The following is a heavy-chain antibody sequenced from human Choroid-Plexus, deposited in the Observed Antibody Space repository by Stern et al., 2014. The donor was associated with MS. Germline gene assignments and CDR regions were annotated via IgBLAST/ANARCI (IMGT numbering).Heavy chain of an antibody. CDR1: GFTFGSCA. CDR3: XXXXQYLTYF. J-gene: IGHJ2*01. D-gene: IGHD2/OR15-2a*01. Sequence: VQLVESGGGVVQPGRPLRLSCVASGFTFGSCAMHWVRQAAGKGLEWVAGVSYDGSNKYYADSVKGRFTISRDNSQNTLYMQMSSLRPXXTXXXXXXXXXQYLTYF. CDR2: VSYDGSNK. V-gene: IGHV3-30*03.